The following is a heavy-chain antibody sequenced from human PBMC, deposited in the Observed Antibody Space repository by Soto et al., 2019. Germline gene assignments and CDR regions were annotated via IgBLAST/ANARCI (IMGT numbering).Heavy chain of an antibody. CDR1: GFTFSSYW. CDR2: INSDGSST. CDR3: ARGIAAAGTDY. J-gene: IGHJ4*02. Sequence: GGSLRLSCAASGFTFSSYWMHWVRQAPGKGLVWVSRINSDGSSTSYADSVKGRFTISRDNAKNTLYLQMNSLRAEDTAVYYCARGIAAAGTDYWGQGTLVTVSS. V-gene: IGHV3-74*01. D-gene: IGHD6-13*01.